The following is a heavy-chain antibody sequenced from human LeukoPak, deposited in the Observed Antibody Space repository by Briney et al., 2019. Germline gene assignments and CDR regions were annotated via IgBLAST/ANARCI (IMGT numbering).Heavy chain of an antibody. CDR3: AKGRMGSGWYELDY. V-gene: IGHV3-30*02. D-gene: IGHD6-19*01. CDR2: IRYDGSNK. Sequence: QAGGSLRLSCVASGFMSSGHYIDWVRQAPGKGLEWVAFIRYDGSNKYYADSVKGRFTISRDNSKNTLYLQMNSLRAEDTAVYYCAKGRMGSGWYELDYWGQGTLVTVSS. CDR1: GFMSSGHY. J-gene: IGHJ4*02.